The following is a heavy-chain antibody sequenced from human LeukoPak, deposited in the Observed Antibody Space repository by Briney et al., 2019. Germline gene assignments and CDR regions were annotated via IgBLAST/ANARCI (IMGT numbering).Heavy chain of an antibody. Sequence: ETLSLTCTVSGGSISSYYMSWVRQAPGKGLEWVSVIYSGGSTYYADSVKGRFTISRDNSKNTLYLQMNSLRAEDTAVYYCARASSGSYDYWGQGTLVTVSS. V-gene: IGHV3-66*01. CDR2: IYSGGST. J-gene: IGHJ4*02. CDR1: GGSISSYY. CDR3: ARASSGSYDY. D-gene: IGHD3-10*01.